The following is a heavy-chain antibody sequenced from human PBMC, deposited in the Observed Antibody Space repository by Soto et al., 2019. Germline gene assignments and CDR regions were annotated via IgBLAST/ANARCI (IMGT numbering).Heavy chain of an antibody. J-gene: IGHJ6*02. CDR1: GGTFSSYA. D-gene: IGHD5-18*01. Sequence: QVQLVQSGAEVKKPGSSVKVSCKASGGTFSSYAISWVRQAPGQGLEWMGGIIPIFGTAHYAQKFQCRVTITADESTSADYMELSCLRSEDTAVYYCARGVVSDKAMVKPYYYYGMDVWGPGTKVTVSS. CDR2: IIPIFGTA. V-gene: IGHV1-69*01. CDR3: ARGVVSDKAMVKPYYYYGMDV.